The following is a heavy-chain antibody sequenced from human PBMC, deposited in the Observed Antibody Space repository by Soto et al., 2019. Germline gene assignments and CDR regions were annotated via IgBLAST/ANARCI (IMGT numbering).Heavy chain of an antibody. V-gene: IGHV4-31*03. CDR2: MYYSGST. D-gene: IGHD3-16*01. CDR3: ASHRGNTFGPYDD. CDR1: GGSVSSGAYY. Sequence: SETLSLTCSVSGGSVSSGAYYCSWIRQHPGKGLEWIGYMYYSGSTYYNPSLKSRVTISVDTSKNQFSLKLSSVTAADTAVYFCASHRGNTFGPYDDWGQGTQVTVSS. J-gene: IGHJ4*01.